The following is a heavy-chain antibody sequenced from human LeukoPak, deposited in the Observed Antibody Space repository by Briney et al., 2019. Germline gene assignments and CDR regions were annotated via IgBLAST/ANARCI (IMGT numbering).Heavy chain of an antibody. CDR3: ARQSSGYYYGWFDP. D-gene: IGHD3-22*01. CDR2: IFYAGNT. CDR1: GGSILDSTYY. V-gene: IGHV4-39*01. Sequence: PSETLSLTCTVSGGSILDSTYYWAWIRQPPGKGLEWIATIFYAGNTHYNPSLKSRVTMSVDTVKNQFSLDLNSVTAADTAVYYCARQSSGYYYGWFDPWGQGTLVTVSS. J-gene: IGHJ5*02.